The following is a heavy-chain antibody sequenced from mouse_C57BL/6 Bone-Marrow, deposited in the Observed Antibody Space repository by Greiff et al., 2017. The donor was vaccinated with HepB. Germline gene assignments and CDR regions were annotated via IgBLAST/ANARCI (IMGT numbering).Heavy chain of an antibody. CDR1: GFNIIDDY. Sequence: EVQLQQSGAELVRPGASVKLSCTASGFNIIDDYMHWVKQRPEQGLEWIGWIDPENGDTEYASKFQGKATITADTSSNTAYLQLSSLTSEDTAVYYCSHYYSSSYPFDYWGQGTTLTVSS. V-gene: IGHV14-4*01. J-gene: IGHJ2*01. CDR3: SHYYSSSYPFDY. D-gene: IGHD1-1*01. CDR2: IDPENGDT.